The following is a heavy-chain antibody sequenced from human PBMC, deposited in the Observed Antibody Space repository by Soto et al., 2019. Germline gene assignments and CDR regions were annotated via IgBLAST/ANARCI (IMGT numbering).Heavy chain of an antibody. V-gene: IGHV4-34*01. D-gene: IGHD3-3*01. CDR1: GGSFSGYY. CDR2: INHSGST. Sequence: LSLTCAVYGGSFSGYYWSWIRQPPGKGLEWIGEINHSGSTNYNPSLKSRVTISVDTSKNQFSLKLSSVTAADTAVYYCARGGYDFWSGLLHRDWFDPWGQGTLVTVSS. J-gene: IGHJ5*02. CDR3: ARGGYDFWSGLLHRDWFDP.